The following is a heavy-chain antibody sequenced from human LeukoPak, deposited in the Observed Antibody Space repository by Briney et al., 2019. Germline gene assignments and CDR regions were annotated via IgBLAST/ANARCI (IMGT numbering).Heavy chain of an antibody. V-gene: IGHV4-31*03. CDR3: ARESPLRSVHI. Sequence: SETLSLTCTVSGGSISSGGYYWSWIRQHPGKGLEWIGYIYYSGSTYYNPSLKSRVTISVDTSKNQFSLKLSSVTAADTAVYYCARESPLRSVHIWGQGTLVTVSS. CDR2: IYYSGST. D-gene: IGHD4-17*01. J-gene: IGHJ4*02. CDR1: GGSISSGGYY.